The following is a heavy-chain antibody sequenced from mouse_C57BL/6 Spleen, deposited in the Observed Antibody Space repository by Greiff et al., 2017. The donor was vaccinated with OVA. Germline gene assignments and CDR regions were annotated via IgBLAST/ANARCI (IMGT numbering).Heavy chain of an antibody. CDR3: ALRNY. D-gene: IGHD1-1*01. CDR1: GYTFTDYY. J-gene: IGHJ2*01. CDR2: INPNNGGT. V-gene: IGHV1-26*01. Sequence: EVMLQQSGPELVKPGASVKISCKASGYTFTDYYMNWVKQSHGKSLEWIGDINPNNGGTSYNQKFKGKATLTVDKSSSTAYMELRSLTSEDSAVYYCALRNYWGQGTTLTVSS.